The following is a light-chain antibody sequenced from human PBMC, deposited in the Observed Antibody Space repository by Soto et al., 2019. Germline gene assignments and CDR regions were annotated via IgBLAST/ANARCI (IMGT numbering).Light chain of an antibody. CDR1: QRVSARY. CDR2: DIF. CDR3: QQYNSWPLT. J-gene: IGKJ4*01. V-gene: IGKV3D-15*01. Sequence: EIVLTQSPATLSLSPGERSTLSCRASQRVSARYLAWYQQRPGQAPRLVIYDIFTRATGVPTRISGSGSGTEFTLTISSLQSEDFAVYYCQQYNSWPLTFGGGTKVDIK.